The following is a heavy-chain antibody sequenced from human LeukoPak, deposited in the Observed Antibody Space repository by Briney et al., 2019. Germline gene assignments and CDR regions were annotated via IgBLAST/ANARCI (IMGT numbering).Heavy chain of an antibody. D-gene: IGHD3-22*01. CDR1: GFSFSSHW. CDR2: INSDGSTT. J-gene: IGHJ5*02. V-gene: IGHV3-74*01. Sequence: QAGGSLRLSCAASGFSFSSHWMHWVRQAPGKGLVWVSRINSDGSTTSYAGPVKGRFTISRDNANNTLYLQMNSLRAEDTAVYYCATPTSGYDNWFAPWGQGTLVTVSS. CDR3: ATPTSGYDNWFAP.